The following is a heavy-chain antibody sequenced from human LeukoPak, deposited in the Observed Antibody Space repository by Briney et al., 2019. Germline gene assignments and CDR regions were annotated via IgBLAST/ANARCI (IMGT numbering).Heavy chain of an antibody. CDR1: GVTFSSYT. D-gene: IGHD3-16*01. V-gene: IGHV3-48*01. J-gene: IGHJ4*02. Sequence: GGSLRLSCAASGVTFSSYTMNWVRQAPGKGLEWVSYISSSSSTVYYANSVKGRFTISRDNAKNSLYLQMNSLRGEDTAVYYCARGGATYAYFDYWGQGTLVTVSS. CDR3: ARGGATYAYFDY. CDR2: ISSSSSTV.